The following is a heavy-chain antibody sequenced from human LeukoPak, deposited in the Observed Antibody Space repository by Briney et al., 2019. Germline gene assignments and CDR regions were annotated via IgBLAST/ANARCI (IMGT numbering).Heavy chain of an antibody. D-gene: IGHD4-17*01. CDR3: ARDRYGYSGDAFDI. CDR1: GFTVRRNY. V-gene: IGHV3-48*03. CDR2: ISSSDSFI. Sequence: PGGSLRLSCVASGFTVRRNYMSWVRQAPGKGLEWVSYISSSDSFIYYADSVKGRFTISGDNAKNSLYLQMNGLRADDTAVYYCARDRYGYSGDAFDIWGQGTIVTVSS. J-gene: IGHJ3*02.